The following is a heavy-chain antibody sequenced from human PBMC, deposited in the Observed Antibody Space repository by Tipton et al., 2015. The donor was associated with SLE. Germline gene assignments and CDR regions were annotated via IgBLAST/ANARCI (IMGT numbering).Heavy chain of an antibody. D-gene: IGHD1-26*01. CDR2: MNPNTGYT. CDR3: ARAIVGATNWFDP. V-gene: IGHV1-8*01. CDR1: GYTFTTFD. J-gene: IGHJ5*02. Sequence: QSGPEVKKPGASVKVSCKASGYTFTTFDFNWVRQAPGQGLEWMGWMNPNTGYTAYAQKFQGRVTMTTDTSTSTAYMELRSLRSDDTAVYYCARAIVGATNWFDPWGQGTLVTVSS.